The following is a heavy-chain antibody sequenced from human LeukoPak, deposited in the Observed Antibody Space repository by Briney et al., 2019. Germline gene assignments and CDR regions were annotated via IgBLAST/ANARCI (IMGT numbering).Heavy chain of an antibody. CDR1: GGSISSYY. J-gene: IGHJ6*02. CDR3: AREIIAAAGKLYYYYGMDV. V-gene: IGHV4-4*07. CDR2: IYTSGST. Sequence: SETLSLTCTVSGGSISSYYWSWIRQPTGKGLEWIGRIYTSGSTNYNPSLKSRVTMLVDTSKNQFSLKLSSVTAADTAVYYCAREIIAAAGKLYYYYGMDVWGQGTTVTVSS. D-gene: IGHD6-13*01.